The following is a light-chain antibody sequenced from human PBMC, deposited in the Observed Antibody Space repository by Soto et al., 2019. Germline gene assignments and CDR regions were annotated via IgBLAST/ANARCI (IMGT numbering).Light chain of an antibody. CDR1: QSVSSTY. V-gene: IGKV3-20*01. Sequence: EIVLTQSPGTLSLSPEERATLSCRASQSVSSTYLAWYQQKPGQAPRLLIYGASSRATGIPDRFSGSGSGTDFTLTTSRVEPEDFAVYYCQQYVSLPVTFGQGTRLEIK. J-gene: IGKJ5*01. CDR2: GAS. CDR3: QQYVSLPVT.